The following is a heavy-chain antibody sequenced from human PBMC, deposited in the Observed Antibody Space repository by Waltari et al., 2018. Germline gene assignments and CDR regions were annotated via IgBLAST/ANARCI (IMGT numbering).Heavy chain of an antibody. Sequence: QVQLQESGPGLVKPSGTLSLTCAVSGGSISSSNWWSWVRQPPGKGLEWIGEIYHSGRTNYNPSLKSRVTISVDKSKNQFSLKLSSVTAADTAVYYCARDNRGYYDSSGYSAFDIWGQGTMVTVSS. J-gene: IGHJ3*02. CDR1: GGSISSSNW. CDR2: IYHSGRT. CDR3: ARDNRGYYDSSGYSAFDI. V-gene: IGHV4-4*02. D-gene: IGHD3-22*01.